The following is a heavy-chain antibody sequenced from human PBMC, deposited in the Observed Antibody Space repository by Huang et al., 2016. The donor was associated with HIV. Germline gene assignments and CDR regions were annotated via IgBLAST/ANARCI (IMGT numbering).Heavy chain of an antibody. V-gene: IGHV1-69*13. Sequence: QVQLVQSGAEVKKPGSSVKVSCKASGGTFSSYAMRWVRQAPGQGLEWRVGIIPIFGTANYALKCQGRVTITADESTSTAYMELSSLRAEDTAVYYCARARGYYDSSVSYYFDYWGQGTLVTVSS. J-gene: IGHJ4*02. CDR3: ARARGYYDSSVSYYFDY. D-gene: IGHD3-22*01. CDR1: GGTFSSYA. CDR2: IIPIFGTA.